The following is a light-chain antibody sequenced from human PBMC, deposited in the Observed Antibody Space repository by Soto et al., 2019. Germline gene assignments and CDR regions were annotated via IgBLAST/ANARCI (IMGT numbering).Light chain of an antibody. Sequence: EIVLTQSPATLSLSPGERATLSCRASQSVINFLAWYQQKPGQAPRLLIYDASTRATVIPARFSGSGSGTDFALTFSSLEPEDCAVYDCQQRRTWHPLTFGGGTKVEI. J-gene: IGKJ4*01. CDR3: QQRRTWHPLT. CDR2: DAS. CDR1: QSVINF. V-gene: IGKV3-11*01.